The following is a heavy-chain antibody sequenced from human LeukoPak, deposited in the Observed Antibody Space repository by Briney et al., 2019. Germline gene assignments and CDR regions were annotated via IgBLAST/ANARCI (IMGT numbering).Heavy chain of an antibody. CDR3: ARGPGTRNDFDY. J-gene: IGHJ4*02. V-gene: IGHV3-66*01. Sequence: GGSLRLSCAASGFTVSSNYMSWVRQAPGKGLEWVSVIYSGGSTYYADSVKGRFTISRDNSKDTLYLQMNSLRAEDTAVYYCARGPGTRNDFDYWGQGTLVTVSS. CDR1: GFTVSSNY. CDR2: IYSGGST. D-gene: IGHD1-7*01.